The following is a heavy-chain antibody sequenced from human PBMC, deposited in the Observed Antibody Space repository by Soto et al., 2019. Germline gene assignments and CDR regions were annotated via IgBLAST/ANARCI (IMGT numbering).Heavy chain of an antibody. CDR3: ASTFRFDTIVGLVKPNYFDY. V-gene: IGHV4-34*01. CDR1: GGSFTGYY. D-gene: IGHD3-3*01. J-gene: IGHJ4*02. CDR2: INHSGST. Sequence: QVHLQQWGAGLLNPSETLSLTCAVYGGSFTGYYWSWIRQPPGKGLEWIGEINHSGSTNYNPSLKCRVTISLDTSKNQFSLKLNSVTAADTAVYYCASTFRFDTIVGLVKPNYFDYWGQGILVSVSS.